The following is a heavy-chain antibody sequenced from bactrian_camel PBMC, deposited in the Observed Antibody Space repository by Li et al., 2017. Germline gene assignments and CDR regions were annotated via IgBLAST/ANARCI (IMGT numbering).Heavy chain of an antibody. CDR2: INSDGDTT. CDR1: GFTFSRVD. J-gene: IGHJ6*01. V-gene: IGHV3S40*01. D-gene: IGHD1*01. Sequence: DVQLVESGGGLVQPGGSLRLSCGASGFTFSRVDMSWVRQAPGKGLEWVSAINSDGDTTYYADSVKGGFTISRDNTKNTVYLQLNGLKTEDMAMYYCAKPIQFYGLEPLGYWGQGTQVTVS. CDR3: AKPIQFYGLEPLGY.